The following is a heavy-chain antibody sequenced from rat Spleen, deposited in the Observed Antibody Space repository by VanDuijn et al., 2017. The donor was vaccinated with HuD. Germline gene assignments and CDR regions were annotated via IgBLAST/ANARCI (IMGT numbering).Heavy chain of an antibody. CDR3: ARDWEGFDY. D-gene: IGHD5-1*01. CDR2: ISYSGST. V-gene: IGHV3-4*01. CDR1: GYTITSGY. Sequence: EIQLQESGPGLVKPSQSLSLTCSVTGYTITSGYDWSWIRKFPGNKMEWMGYISYSGSTKSTPSLKSRISITRDTSKNQFFLQLSSVTAEDTATYYCARDWEGFDYWGQGVMVTVSS. J-gene: IGHJ2*01.